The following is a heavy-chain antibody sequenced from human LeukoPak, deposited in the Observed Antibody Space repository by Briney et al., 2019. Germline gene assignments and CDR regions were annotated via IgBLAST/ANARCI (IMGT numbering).Heavy chain of an antibody. CDR3: ASRYSSSCFDY. CDR1: GFTFKNYA. D-gene: IGHD6-13*01. V-gene: IGHV3-23*01. CDR2: ISGSGGST. J-gene: IGHJ4*02. Sequence: GGSLRLSCAPSGFTFKNYAMSWVRQAPGKGLEWVSTISGSGGSTYYADSVKGRFTISRDNSKNTLYLQMNSLRAEDTAVYYCASRYSSSCFDYWGQGTLVTVSS.